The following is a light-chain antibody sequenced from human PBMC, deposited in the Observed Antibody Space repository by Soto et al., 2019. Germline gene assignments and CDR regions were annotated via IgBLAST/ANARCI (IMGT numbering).Light chain of an antibody. CDR1: SSDIGAYDH. CDR2: EVN. Sequence: QSVLTQPASLSGSPGQSITISCTGTSSDIGAYDHVSWFQQHPGKAPKLMISEVNNRPSGVPDRFSGSKSGTSASLAISGLQSEDEADYYCAAWDDSLNGFYVFGTGTKVTVL. CDR3: AAWDDSLNGFYV. V-gene: IGLV2-14*01. J-gene: IGLJ1*01.